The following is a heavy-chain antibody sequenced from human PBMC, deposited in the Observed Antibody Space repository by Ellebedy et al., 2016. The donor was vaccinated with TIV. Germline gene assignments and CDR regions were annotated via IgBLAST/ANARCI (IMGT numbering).Heavy chain of an antibody. CDR1: GFTVSSNY. Sequence: GESLKISCAASGFTVSSNYMSWVRQAPGKGLEWVSVIYSGGSTYYADSVKGRFTISRDNSKNTLYLQMNSLRAEDTAVYYCARTMAPDAFDIWGQGTMVTVSS. V-gene: IGHV3-53*01. CDR2: IYSGGST. J-gene: IGHJ3*02. CDR3: ARTMAPDAFDI. D-gene: IGHD4/OR15-4a*01.